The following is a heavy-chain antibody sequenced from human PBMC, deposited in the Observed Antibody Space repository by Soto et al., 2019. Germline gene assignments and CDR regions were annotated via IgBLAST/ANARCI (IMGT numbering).Heavy chain of an antibody. CDR1: GGSISSGGYY. CDR2: IYYSGST. J-gene: IGHJ4*02. Sequence: SETLSLTCTVSGGSISSGGYYWSWIRQHPGKGLEWIGYIYYSGSTYYNPSLKSRVTISVDTPKNQFSLQLSSVTAADTAFYYCERSPYYSSRHINPPRYYFGYWGQRTLVTVSS. D-gene: IGHD3-10*01. V-gene: IGHV4-31*03. CDR3: ERSPYYSSRHINPPRYYFGY.